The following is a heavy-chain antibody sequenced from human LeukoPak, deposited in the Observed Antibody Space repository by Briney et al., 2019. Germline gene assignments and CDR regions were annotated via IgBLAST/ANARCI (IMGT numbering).Heavy chain of an antibody. J-gene: IGHJ5*02. D-gene: IGHD3-10*02. CDR2: IKHSGST. CDR3: ARHLANVRWGVDPRWFDP. Sequence: SETLSLTCAVYGGSVSGYYCSWIRQPPGKGLEWLGEIKHSGSTNYNPSLKGRVPISVETSKNQFSLKLSSVTAGDPAVNYGARHLANVRWGVDPRWFDPWGQGTLVTVSS. CDR1: GGSVSGYY. V-gene: IGHV4-34*01.